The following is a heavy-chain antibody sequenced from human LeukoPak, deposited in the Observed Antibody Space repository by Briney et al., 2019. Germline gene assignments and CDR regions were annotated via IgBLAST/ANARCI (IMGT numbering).Heavy chain of an antibody. Sequence: GGSLRLSCAASGFRFSGYSVNWVRQAPGKGLEWISYIHESSNIISYADSVKGRCTISRDNAKNSLYLEMNSLRDEDTAVCYCVRDLMWAFDIWGQGTMVTVSS. V-gene: IGHV3-48*02. D-gene: IGHD2-21*01. CDR3: VRDLMWAFDI. CDR1: GFRFSGYS. CDR2: IHESSNII. J-gene: IGHJ3*02.